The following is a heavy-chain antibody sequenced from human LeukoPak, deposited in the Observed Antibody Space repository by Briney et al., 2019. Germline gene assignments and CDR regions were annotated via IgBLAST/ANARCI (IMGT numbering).Heavy chain of an antibody. V-gene: IGHV3-23*01. CDR2: ISGGGDGI. D-gene: IGHD6-6*01. Sequence: GWSLRLSCAASGFTFSDYYMSWIRQAPGKGLEWVSVISGGGDGIFYADSVRGRFTISRDNSRNTLYLQMYSLRAEDTAVYYCVKETDEYSSSSSDYWGQGTLVTVSS. CDR3: VKETDEYSSSSSDY. J-gene: IGHJ4*02. CDR1: GFTFSDYY.